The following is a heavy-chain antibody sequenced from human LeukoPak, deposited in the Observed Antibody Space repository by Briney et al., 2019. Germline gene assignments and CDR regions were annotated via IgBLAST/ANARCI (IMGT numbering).Heavy chain of an antibody. CDR1: GYTFTNYD. Sequence: ASVKVSCEASGYTFTNYDINWVRRATGQGLEWMGWMNPNSGNTGCAQKFQGRVTMTRSTSISTAYMELSSLTSEDTAVYYCARVSLGYCSGGTCYFQDHWGQGTLVTVSS. J-gene: IGHJ4*02. CDR3: ARVSLGYCSGGTCYFQDH. D-gene: IGHD2-15*01. V-gene: IGHV1-8*01. CDR2: MNPNSGNT.